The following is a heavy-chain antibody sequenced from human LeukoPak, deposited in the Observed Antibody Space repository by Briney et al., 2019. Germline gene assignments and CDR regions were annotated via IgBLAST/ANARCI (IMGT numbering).Heavy chain of an antibody. CDR2: ISGGGGST. Sequence: GGSLRLSCAASGFTFSSYAMSWVRQAPGKGLEWVSAISGGGGSTYYADSVKGRFTISRDNSKNTLYLQMNSLRAEDTAVYYCAKDFNGYYDSWSGANYYYYMDVWGKGTTVTVSS. CDR1: GFTFSSYA. D-gene: IGHD3-3*01. J-gene: IGHJ6*03. CDR3: AKDFNGYYDSWSGANYYYYMDV. V-gene: IGHV3-23*01.